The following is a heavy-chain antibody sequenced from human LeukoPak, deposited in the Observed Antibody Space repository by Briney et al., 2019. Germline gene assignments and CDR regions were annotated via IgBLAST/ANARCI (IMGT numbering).Heavy chain of an antibody. J-gene: IGHJ4*02. D-gene: IGHD3-16*02. Sequence: ASVKVSCKASGYTFTGYYMHWVRQAPGQGLEWMGRINPNSGGTNYAQKFQGRVTMTRDTSISTAHMELSGLRSDDTAVYYCARGGMITFGGVILDYWGQGTLVTVSS. CDR3: ARGGMITFGGVILDY. V-gene: IGHV1-2*06. CDR2: INPNSGGT. CDR1: GYTFTGYY.